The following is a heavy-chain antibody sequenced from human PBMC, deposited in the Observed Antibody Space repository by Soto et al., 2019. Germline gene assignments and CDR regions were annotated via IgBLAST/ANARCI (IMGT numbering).Heavy chain of an antibody. CDR1: GGSFSGFY. Sequence: QVQLQQWGAGLLTPSETLFLTCAVYGGSFSGFYWNWIRQPPGKGLEWIGEIDQSGTTTYNPSLKCRVIISADTSKTQFSLKLTSVTAADAAVYYCARRDSTVWGQGTLVTVSS. V-gene: IGHV4-34*01. CDR2: IDQSGTT. D-gene: IGHD2-21*02. CDR3: ARRDSTV. J-gene: IGHJ4*02.